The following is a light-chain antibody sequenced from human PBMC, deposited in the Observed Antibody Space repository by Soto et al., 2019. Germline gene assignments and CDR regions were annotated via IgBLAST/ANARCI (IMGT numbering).Light chain of an antibody. CDR3: QTWDTGSPRV. Sequence: QPVLTQSPSASASLGASVKLTCTLSSGHSSYAIAWHQQQPEKGPRYLMKLNSDGSHTKGDGIPDRFSGSSSGAERYLTISSLQSEDEADYYCQTWDTGSPRVFGGGTKLTVL. V-gene: IGLV4-69*01. CDR2: LNSDGSH. CDR1: SGHSSYA. J-gene: IGLJ2*01.